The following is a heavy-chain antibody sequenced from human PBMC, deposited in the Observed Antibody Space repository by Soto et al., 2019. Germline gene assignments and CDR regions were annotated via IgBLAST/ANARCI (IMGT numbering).Heavy chain of an antibody. CDR3: AKAWAASGYDSGNYFDY. J-gene: IGHJ4*02. V-gene: IGHV3-23*01. Sequence: GGSLRLSCAASGFTFSSYAMSWVRQAPGKGLEWVSAISGSGGNTYYADSVKGRFTISRDNSKNTLSVQMNSLRAEDAAVYYCAKAWAASGYDSGNYFDYWGQGALVTVSS. CDR1: GFTFSSYA. D-gene: IGHD5-12*01. CDR2: ISGSGGNT.